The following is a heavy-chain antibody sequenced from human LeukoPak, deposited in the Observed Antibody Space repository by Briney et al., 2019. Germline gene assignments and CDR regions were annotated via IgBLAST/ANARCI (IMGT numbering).Heavy chain of an antibody. D-gene: IGHD3-22*01. Sequence: PSETLSLTCAVYGGSFSGYYWSWIRQPPGKGLEWIGSIYHSGSTYYNPSLKSRVTISVDTSKNQFSLKLSSVTAADTAVYYCARDYSSGYYVDYWGQGTLVTVSS. J-gene: IGHJ4*02. CDR2: IYHSGST. CDR3: ARDYSSGYYVDY. V-gene: IGHV4-34*01. CDR1: GGSFSGYY.